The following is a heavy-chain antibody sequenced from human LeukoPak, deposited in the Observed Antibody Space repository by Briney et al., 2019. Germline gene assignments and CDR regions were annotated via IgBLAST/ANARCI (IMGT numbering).Heavy chain of an antibody. D-gene: IGHD3-10*01. V-gene: IGHV3-23*01. CDR1: GFTFSSYA. CDR3: ARAVGVRGVIITWSDYYYGMDV. J-gene: IGHJ6*02. CDR2: ISGSGGST. Sequence: GGSLRLSCAASGFTFSSYAMSWVRQAPGKGLEWVSAISGSGGSTYYADSVKGRFTISRDNSKNTLYLQMNSLRAEDTAVYYCARAVGVRGVIITWSDYYYGMDVWGQGTTVTVSS.